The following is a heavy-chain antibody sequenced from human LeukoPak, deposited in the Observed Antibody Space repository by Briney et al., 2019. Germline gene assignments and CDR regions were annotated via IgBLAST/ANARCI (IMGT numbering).Heavy chain of an antibody. V-gene: IGHV1-8*01. CDR1: GYTSTSYD. D-gene: IGHD5-18*01. J-gene: IGHJ3*02. Sequence: ASVKVSCKASGYTSTSYDINWVRQDTGQGLEWMGWMNPNSGNTGYAQKFQGRVTMTRNTSISTAYMELSSLRSEDTAVYYCARSLCGRSSCGAFDIWGQGTMVTVCS. CDR3: ARSLCGRSSCGAFDI. CDR2: MNPNSGNT.